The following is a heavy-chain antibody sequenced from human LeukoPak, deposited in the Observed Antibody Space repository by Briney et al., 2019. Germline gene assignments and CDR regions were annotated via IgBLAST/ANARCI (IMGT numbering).Heavy chain of an antibody. CDR2: INPSGGST. V-gene: IGHV1-46*01. CDR1: GYTFTSYY. Sequence: AASVKVSCKASGYTFTSYYMHWVRQAPGQGLEWMGIINPSGGSTSYAQKFQGRVTMTRDTSTSTVYMELSSLRSEDTAVYYCARDDRYCSGGSCYSRFRDYYYGMDVWGQGTTVTVSS. CDR3: ARDDRYCSGGSCYSRFRDYYYGMDV. J-gene: IGHJ6*02. D-gene: IGHD2-15*01.